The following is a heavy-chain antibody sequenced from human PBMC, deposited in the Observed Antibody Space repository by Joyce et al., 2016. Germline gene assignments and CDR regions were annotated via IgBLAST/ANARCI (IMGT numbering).Heavy chain of an antibody. CDR3: SRDDDDPFDY. V-gene: IGHV3-74*01. CDR2: INKDGSST. Sequence: EVQLVETGGALVQPGGSLRLSCEGSGFIFRDFRLHWVRQVPGKSPVWIAYINKDGSSTLYAESGKGRFSVSRDNTKNMLFLEMKSLRAEDTAVYYCSRDDDDPFDYWGRGTLVTVAS. J-gene: IGHJ4*02. CDR1: GFIFRDFR. D-gene: IGHD3-3*01.